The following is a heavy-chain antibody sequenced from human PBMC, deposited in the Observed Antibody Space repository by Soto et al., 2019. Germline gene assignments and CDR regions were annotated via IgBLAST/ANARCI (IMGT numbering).Heavy chain of an antibody. CDR1: GFTFSSYA. CDR3: AKDTCSGGSCYSTLGWYFDL. J-gene: IGHJ2*01. V-gene: IGHV3-23*01. CDR2: ISGSGGST. Sequence: PGGSLRLSCAASGFTFSSYAMSWVRQAPGKGLEWVSAISGSGGSTYYADSVKGRFTISRDNSKNTLYLQMNSLRAEDTAVYYCAKDTCSGGSCYSTLGWYFDLWGRGTLVTVSS. D-gene: IGHD2-15*01.